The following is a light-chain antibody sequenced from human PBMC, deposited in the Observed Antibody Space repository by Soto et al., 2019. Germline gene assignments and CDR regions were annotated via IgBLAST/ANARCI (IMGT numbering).Light chain of an antibody. CDR3: QQYRDLPQT. J-gene: IGKJ1*01. Sequence: EIVLTQSPGTLSLSPGERATLSCGASETVRNNYLAWYQQKPGQAPRLLIYNSSTRPAGIPDRFSGSGSGTDFTLTISRLEPEDFALYFCQQYRDLPQTFGQGTRVEIK. CDR1: ETVRNNY. CDR2: NSS. V-gene: IGKV3-20*01.